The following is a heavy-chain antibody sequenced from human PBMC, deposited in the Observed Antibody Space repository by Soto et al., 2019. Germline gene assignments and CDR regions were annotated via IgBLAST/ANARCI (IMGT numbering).Heavy chain of an antibody. CDR2: ISFDGSNE. J-gene: IGHJ4*02. V-gene: IGHV3-30-3*01. D-gene: IGHD6-6*01. CDR3: ASVLAARDY. CDR1: GFTFSSYA. Sequence: QVQLVESGGGVVQPGRSQRLSCAASGFTFSSYAMHWVRQAPGKGLEWVARISFDGSNENYADSVKGRFTISRDNSKNTLVLQMNSLSAEDTAVYYCASVLAARDYWGQGTLVTVSS.